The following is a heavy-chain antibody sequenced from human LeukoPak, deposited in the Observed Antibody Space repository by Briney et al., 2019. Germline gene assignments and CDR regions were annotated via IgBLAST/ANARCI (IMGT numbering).Heavy chain of an antibody. CDR3: ARRGGSGRAFDY. V-gene: IGHV4-39*01. CDR1: GASISGGTYY. D-gene: IGHD1-26*01. Sequence: PSETLSLTCSVSGASISGGTYYWGWIPQPPGKGLEWIGSIYYTGSTYDNPSLKSRVTISVDTSKNQFSLKLSSVTAADTAVYYCARRGGSGRAFDYWGQGTLVTVSS. J-gene: IGHJ4*02. CDR2: IYYTGST.